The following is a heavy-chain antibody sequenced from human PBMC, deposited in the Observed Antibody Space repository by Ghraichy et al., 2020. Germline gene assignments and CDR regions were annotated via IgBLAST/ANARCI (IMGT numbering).Heavy chain of an antibody. CDR3: ARENYVHNWFDP. CDR1: GGSISSYY. J-gene: IGHJ5*02. Sequence: SETLSLTCTVSGGSISSYYWSWIRQPPGKGLEWIGYIYYSGSTNYNPSLKSRVTISVDTSKNQFSLKLSSVTAADTAVYYCARENYVHNWFDPWGQGTLVTVSS. D-gene: IGHD1-7*01. CDR2: IYYSGST. V-gene: IGHV4-59*01.